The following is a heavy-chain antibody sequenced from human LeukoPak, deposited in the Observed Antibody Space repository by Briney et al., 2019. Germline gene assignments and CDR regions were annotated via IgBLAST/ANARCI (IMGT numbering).Heavy chain of an antibody. Sequence: ASVKVSCKASGYTFTSYGISWVRQAPGQGPEGMGWISAYNGNTNYAQKLQGRVTMTTDTSTSTAYMELRSLRSDDTAVYYCARELYSSSSRVSRPNWFDPWGQGTLVTVSS. V-gene: IGHV1-18*01. J-gene: IGHJ5*02. CDR3: ARELYSSSSRVSRPNWFDP. CDR1: GYTFTSYG. D-gene: IGHD6-6*01. CDR2: ISAYNGNT.